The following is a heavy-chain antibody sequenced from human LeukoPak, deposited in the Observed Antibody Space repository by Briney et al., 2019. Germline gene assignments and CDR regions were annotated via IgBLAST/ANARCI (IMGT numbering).Heavy chain of an antibody. J-gene: IGHJ4*02. CDR2: ISAYNGNT. D-gene: IGHD3-3*01. CDR3: ARVGGAIFGVVQGYDY. V-gene: IGHV1-18*01. CDR1: GYTFISYG. Sequence: ASVKVSCKASGYTFISYGISWVRQAPGQGLEWMGWISAYNGNTNYAQKLQGRVTMTTDTSTSTAYMELRSLRSDDTAVYYCARVGGAIFGVVQGYDYWGQGTLVTVSS.